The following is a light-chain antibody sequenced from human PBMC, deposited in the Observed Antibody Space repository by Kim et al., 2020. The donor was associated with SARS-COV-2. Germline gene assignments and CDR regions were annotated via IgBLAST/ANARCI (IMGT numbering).Light chain of an antibody. J-gene: IGKJ4*01. CDR1: QSISSY. Sequence: DIQMTQSPSSLSAFVGDRVTITCRASQSISSYLNWYQQKPGKAPNLLIYAASSLQSGVPSRFSGSGSGTDFTLTISSLQPEDFATYYCQQSYSSVTVGGGTKVDIK. V-gene: IGKV1-39*01. CDR3: QQSYSSVT. CDR2: AAS.